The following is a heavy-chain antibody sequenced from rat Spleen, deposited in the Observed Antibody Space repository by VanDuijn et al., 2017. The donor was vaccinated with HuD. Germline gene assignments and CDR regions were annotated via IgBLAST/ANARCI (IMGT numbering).Heavy chain of an antibody. D-gene: IGHD1-9*01. CDR3: ARSGRYTYSDYFNY. CDR1: GFSLTSYH. V-gene: IGHV2-30*01. Sequence: QVQLKESGPGLVQPSQTLSLTCTVSGFSLTSYHVSWVRQPPGKSLVWMGTIWAGGNTDYNSAFKSRLSISRDTSKSQVFLKMNSLQTDDIATYYCARSGRYTYSDYFNYWGQGVMVTVSS. J-gene: IGHJ2*01. CDR2: IWAGGNT.